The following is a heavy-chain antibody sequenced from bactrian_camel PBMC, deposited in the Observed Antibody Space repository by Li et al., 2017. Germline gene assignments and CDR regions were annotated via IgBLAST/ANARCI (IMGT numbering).Heavy chain of an antibody. J-gene: IGHJ4*01. CDR3: AAVHPQYALPPSGGDCPKSGLHY. CDR1: GFTFEDSD. Sequence: HVQLVESGGGSVQAGGSLSLSCTASGFTFEDSDMGWYRQAPGNECELVSTISSDGSTYYVESVKGRFTISRDNAKHTMYLQMNNLKPDDTAVYYCAAVHPQYALPPSGGDCPKSGLHYWGQGTQVTVS. CDR2: ISSDGST. D-gene: IGHD2*01. V-gene: IGHV3S55*01.